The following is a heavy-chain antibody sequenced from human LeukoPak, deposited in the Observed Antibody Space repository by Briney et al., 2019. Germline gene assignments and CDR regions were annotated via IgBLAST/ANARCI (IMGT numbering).Heavy chain of an antibody. CDR2: IKGDGSEN. CDR1: GFPFSRHW. J-gene: IGHJ4*02. CDR3: AAESSSSWEGH. Sequence: GGSLRLSCAASGFPFSRHWMSWVRQAPGKGLQWVANIKGDGSENYYVDSVKGRFTISRDNAKNSLYLQMNSLIAEDTAVYYCAAESSSSWEGHWGQGTLVTVSS. D-gene: IGHD6-6*01. V-gene: IGHV3-7*01.